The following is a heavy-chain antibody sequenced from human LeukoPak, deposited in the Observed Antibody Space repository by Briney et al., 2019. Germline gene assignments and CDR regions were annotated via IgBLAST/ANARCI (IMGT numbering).Heavy chain of an antibody. CDR1: GYSFTSYW. Sequence: GESLQISCKGSGYSFTSYWIGWVRQMPGKGLEWMGIIYPGDSDTRYSPSFQGQVTISADKSISTAYLQWSSLKASDTAMYYCASQLRGYCSSTSCYMAEAFDIWGQGTMVTVSS. V-gene: IGHV5-51*01. CDR3: ASQLRGYCSSTSCYMAEAFDI. J-gene: IGHJ3*02. CDR2: IYPGDSDT. D-gene: IGHD2-2*02.